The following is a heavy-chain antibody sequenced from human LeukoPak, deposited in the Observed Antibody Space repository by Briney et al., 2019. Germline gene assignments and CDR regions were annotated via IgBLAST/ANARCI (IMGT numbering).Heavy chain of an antibody. D-gene: IGHD5-18*01. V-gene: IGHV7-4-1*02. CDR3: ARDTGTASPSPLYYYYYGLDV. CDR2: INTNTGNP. CDR1: GYTFTSYA. Sequence: ASVKVSCKASGYTFTSYAMNWVRQAPGQGLEWMGWINTNTGNPTYAQGFTGRFVFSLDTSVSTAYLQISSLKAEDTAVYYCARDTGTASPSPLYYYYYGLDVWGQGTTVTVSS. J-gene: IGHJ6*02.